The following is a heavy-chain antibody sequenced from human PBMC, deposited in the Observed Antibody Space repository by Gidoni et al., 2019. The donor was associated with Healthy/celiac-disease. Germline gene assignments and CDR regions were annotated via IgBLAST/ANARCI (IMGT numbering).Heavy chain of an antibody. Sequence: EVQLVQSGAEVKKPGESLRISCKGSGYSFTSYWISWVRQMPGKGLEWMGRIDPGDSYTNYSPSFQGHVTISADKSISTAYVQWSSLKASDTAMYYCATSSRNPQCSTSCTCWRALCGWGQGTLVTVSS. J-gene: IGHJ4*02. CDR2: IDPGDSYT. CDR3: ATSSRNPQCSTSCTCWRALCG. V-gene: IGHV5-10-1*03. D-gene: IGHD2-2*01. CDR1: GYSFTSYW.